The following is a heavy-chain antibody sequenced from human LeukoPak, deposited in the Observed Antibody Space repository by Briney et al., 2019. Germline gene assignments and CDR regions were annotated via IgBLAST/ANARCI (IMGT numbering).Heavy chain of an antibody. CDR2: INLNSGGA. Sequence: GASVKVSCKASGYTFTGYFIHWVRQAPGRGVEGMGRINLNSGGAEYKQNFQGRVAMTRDTSINTAYMTLSGLTFDDTAMYYCARDLSSTAYWEFDYWGQGTVVTVSS. D-gene: IGHD2-8*02. CDR1: GYTFTGYF. V-gene: IGHV1-2*06. J-gene: IGHJ4*02. CDR3: ARDLSSTAYWEFDY.